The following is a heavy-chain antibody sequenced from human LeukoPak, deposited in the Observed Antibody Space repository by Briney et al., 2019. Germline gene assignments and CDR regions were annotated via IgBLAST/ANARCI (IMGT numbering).Heavy chain of an antibody. CDR1: GYTFTGYY. V-gene: IGHV1-2*02. CDR3: ATSSEGGYSYGSDIDY. CDR2: INPNSGAT. J-gene: IGHJ4*02. D-gene: IGHD5-18*01. Sequence: ASVKVSCKASGYTFTGYYIHWVRQAPGQGLEWVGWINPNSGATNYAQKFQGRVTMTSDTSISTAYMELGSLRSDDTAVYYCATSSEGGYSYGSDIDYWGQGALVTVSS.